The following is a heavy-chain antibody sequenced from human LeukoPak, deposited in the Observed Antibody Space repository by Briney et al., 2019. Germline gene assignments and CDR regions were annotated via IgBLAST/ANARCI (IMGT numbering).Heavy chain of an antibody. CDR1: GFTFSSYS. J-gene: IGHJ5*02. Sequence: GGSLRLSCAASGFTFSSYSMNWVRQAPGKGLEWVSSISSSSSYIYYADSVKGRFTISRDNAKNSLYLQMNSLRAEDTAVYYCARQLGGGLAAAPPDWFDPWGQGTLVTVSS. D-gene: IGHD6-13*01. CDR2: ISSSSSYI. V-gene: IGHV3-21*01. CDR3: ARQLGGGLAAAPPDWFDP.